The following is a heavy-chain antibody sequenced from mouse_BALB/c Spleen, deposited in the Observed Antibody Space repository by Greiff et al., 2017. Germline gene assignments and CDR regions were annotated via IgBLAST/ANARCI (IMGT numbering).Heavy chain of an antibody. CDR3: TRSPLYYGSSPFAY. Sequence: QVQLQQSGAELVKPGASVKLSCKASGYTFTSYYMYWVKQRPGQGLEWIGEINPSNGGTNFNEKFKSKATLTVDKSSSTAYMQLSSLTSEDSAVYYCTRSPLYYGSSPFAYWGQGTLVTVSA. CDR1: GYTFTSYY. V-gene: IGHV1S81*02. CDR2: INPSNGGT. J-gene: IGHJ3*01. D-gene: IGHD1-1*01.